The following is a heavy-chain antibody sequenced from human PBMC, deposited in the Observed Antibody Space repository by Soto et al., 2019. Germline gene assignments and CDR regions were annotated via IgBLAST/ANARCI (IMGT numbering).Heavy chain of an antibody. V-gene: IGHV1-24*01. CDR2: FDPEDGET. CDR1: GYTLTELS. D-gene: IGHD5-18*01. Sequence: ASVKVSCKVSGYTLTELSMHWVRQAPGKGLEWMGGFDPEDGETIYAQKFQGRVTMTEDTSTDTAYMELSSLRSEDTAVYYCATDLRYSYDLLPAGFWGQGTLVTVSS. J-gene: IGHJ4*02. CDR3: ATDLRYSYDLLPAGF.